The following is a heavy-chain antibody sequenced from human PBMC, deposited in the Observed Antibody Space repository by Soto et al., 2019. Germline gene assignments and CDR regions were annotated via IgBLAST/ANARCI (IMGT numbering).Heavy chain of an antibody. CDR2: IYSGGST. Sequence: EVQLVESGGGLVQPGGSLRLSCAASGFTVSSNYMSWVRQAPGKGLEGGSVIYSGGSTYYADSVKGRFTISRDNSKNTLYLQMNSLRAEDTAVYYCARDGISGWDNYYYYGMDVWGQGTTVTVSS. CDR1: GFTVSSNY. J-gene: IGHJ6*02. V-gene: IGHV3-66*01. D-gene: IGHD6-19*01. CDR3: ARDGISGWDNYYYYGMDV.